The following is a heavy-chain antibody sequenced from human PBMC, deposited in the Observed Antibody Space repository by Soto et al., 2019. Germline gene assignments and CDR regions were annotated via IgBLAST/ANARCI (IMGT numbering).Heavy chain of an antibody. CDR3: ARVGYYNYDSSGWGLDY. CDR1: GYTFTSYA. J-gene: IGHJ4*02. Sequence: ASVKVSCKASGYTFTSYAMHWVRQAPGQRLEWMGWINAGNGNTKYSQKFQGRVTITRDTSASTAYMELSSLRSEDTAVYYCARVGYYNYDSSGWGLDYWGQGTLVTVSS. V-gene: IGHV1-3*01. CDR2: INAGNGNT. D-gene: IGHD3-22*01.